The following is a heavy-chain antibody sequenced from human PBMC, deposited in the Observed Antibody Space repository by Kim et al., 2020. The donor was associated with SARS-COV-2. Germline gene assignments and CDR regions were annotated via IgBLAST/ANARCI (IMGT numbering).Heavy chain of an antibody. CDR1: GFTVSSNY. CDR2: IYSGGST. J-gene: IGHJ6*02. V-gene: IGHV3-53*01. D-gene: IGHD3-10*01. CDR3: ARDFETYYYGSGPYYGMDV. Sequence: GGSLRLSCAASGFTVSSNYMSWVRQAPGKGLEWVSVIYSGGSTYYADSVKGRFTISRDNSKNTLYLQMNSLRAEDTAVYYCARDFETYYYGSGPYYGMDVWGQGTTVTVSS.